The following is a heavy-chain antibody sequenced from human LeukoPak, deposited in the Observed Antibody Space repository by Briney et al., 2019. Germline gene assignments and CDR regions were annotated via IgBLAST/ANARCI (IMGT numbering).Heavy chain of an antibody. D-gene: IGHD6-13*01. Sequence: PSETLSLTCTVSGGSISSYYWSWIRQPPGKGLGWIGYIYYSGSTNYNPSLKSRVTISVDTSKNQFSLKLSSVTAADTAVYYCARGGIYYYYYMDVWGKGTTVTVSS. CDR3: ARGGIYYYYYMDV. V-gene: IGHV4-59*01. CDR1: GGSISSYY. CDR2: IYYSGST. J-gene: IGHJ6*03.